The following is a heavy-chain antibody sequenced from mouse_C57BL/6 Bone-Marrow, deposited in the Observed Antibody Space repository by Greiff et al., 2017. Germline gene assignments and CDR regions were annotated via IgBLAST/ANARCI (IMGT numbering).Heavy chain of an antibody. CDR1: GFTFSSYA. V-gene: IGHV5-4*01. CDR3: ARGRATVV. J-gene: IGHJ4*01. D-gene: IGHD1-1*01. Sequence: EVQLQQSGGGLVKPGGSLKLSCAASGFTFSSYAMSWVRQTPEKRLEWVATISDGGSYTYYPDNGKGRFAISRDNAKNNLYLQMSHLKSEDTAMYYCARGRATVVGGQGTSVTVSS. CDR2: ISDGGSYT.